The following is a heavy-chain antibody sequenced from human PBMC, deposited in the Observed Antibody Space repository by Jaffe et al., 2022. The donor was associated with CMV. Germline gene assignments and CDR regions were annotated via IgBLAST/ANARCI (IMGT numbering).Heavy chain of an antibody. CDR1: GYTFTSYA. Sequence: QVQLVQSGAEVKKPGASVKVSCKASGYTFTSYAMHWVRQAPGQRLEWMGWINAGNGNTKYSQKFQGRVTITRDTSASTAYMELSSLRSEDTAVYYCARAPRITIFGVVNDWFDPWGQGTLVTVSS. J-gene: IGHJ5*02. CDR3: ARAPRITIFGVVNDWFDP. V-gene: IGHV1-3*01. D-gene: IGHD3-3*01. CDR2: INAGNGNT.